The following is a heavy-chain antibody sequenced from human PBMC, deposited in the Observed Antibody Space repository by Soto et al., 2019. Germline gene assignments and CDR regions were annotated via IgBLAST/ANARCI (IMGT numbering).Heavy chain of an antibody. CDR1: GGTFSTYA. D-gene: IGHD5-12*01. V-gene: IGHV1-69*12. Sequence: QVQLVQSGAEVKKPESSVKVSCKAPGGTFSTYAISWVRQAPGQGLEWMGGIIPMFGTATYAPRFQDRVTITEDDSTNTVYMELSSLRSEDTAVYFCASGILLWLRRINNGYSGWGQGTLVTVSS. J-gene: IGHJ4*02. CDR3: ASGILLWLRRINNGYSG. CDR2: IIPMFGTA.